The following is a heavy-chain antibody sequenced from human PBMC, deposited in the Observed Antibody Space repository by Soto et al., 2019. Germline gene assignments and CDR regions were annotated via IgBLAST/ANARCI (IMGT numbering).Heavy chain of an antibody. D-gene: IGHD6-19*01. CDR1: GYTFTSYY. V-gene: IGHV1-46*03. Sequence: ASVKVSYKASGYTFTSYYMHWVRQSPGQGLEWMGIINPSGGSTSYAQKFQGRVTMTRDTSTSTVYMELSSLRSEDTAVYYCARGLPMGIAVAGGAFDIWGKGTMVPV. CDR3: ARGLPMGIAVAGGAFDI. CDR2: INPSGGST. J-gene: IGHJ3*02.